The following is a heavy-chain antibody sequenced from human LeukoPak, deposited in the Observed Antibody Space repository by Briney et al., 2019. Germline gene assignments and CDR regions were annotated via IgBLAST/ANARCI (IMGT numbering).Heavy chain of an antibody. D-gene: IGHD6-19*01. CDR1: RFTVSSNY. CDR3: ARGYSSGWYPNYMDV. CDR2: IYSGGRT. V-gene: IGHV3-66*01. Sequence: GGSLRLSCAASRFTVSSNYMSWVRQAPGKGLEWVSVIYSGGRTEYADSVKGRFTISRDSSKNTLYLHMNSLRAEDTALYYCARGYSSGWYPNYMDVWGKGTTVTVSS. J-gene: IGHJ6*03.